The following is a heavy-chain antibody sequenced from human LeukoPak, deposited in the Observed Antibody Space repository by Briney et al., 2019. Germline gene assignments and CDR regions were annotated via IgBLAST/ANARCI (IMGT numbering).Heavy chain of an antibody. CDR1: GGTFSSYA. D-gene: IGHD3-3*01. CDR3: ARASDFWSGPHPRYYFDY. Sequence: ASVKVSCKASGGTFSSYAISWVRQAPGQGLEWMGGIIPIFGTANYARKFQGRVTITADESTSTAYMELSSLRSEDTAVYYCARASDFWSGPHPRYYFDYWGQGTLVTVSS. CDR2: IIPIFGTA. V-gene: IGHV1-69*13. J-gene: IGHJ4*02.